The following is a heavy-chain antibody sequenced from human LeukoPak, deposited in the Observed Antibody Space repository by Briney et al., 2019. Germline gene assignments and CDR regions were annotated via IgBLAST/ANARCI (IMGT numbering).Heavy chain of an antibody. Sequence: GGSLRLSCAASGFTFSSSALSWVRQAPGKGLEWVSSISGSGSGGSTYYADSVKGRFTISRDNSKNTLYLQMNSLRAEDTAVYYCAKSGYNRFDYWGQGTLVTVSS. J-gene: IGHJ4*02. CDR2: ISGSGSGGST. CDR1: GFTFSSSA. D-gene: IGHD5-24*01. CDR3: AKSGYNRFDY. V-gene: IGHV3-23*01.